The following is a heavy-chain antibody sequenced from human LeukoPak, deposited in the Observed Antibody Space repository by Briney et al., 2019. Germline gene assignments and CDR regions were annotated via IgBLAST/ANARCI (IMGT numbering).Heavy chain of an antibody. CDR1: GYSFTSYW. J-gene: IGHJ6*02. CDR3: ARHLGVQRGNYYGMDV. V-gene: IGHV5-51*01. CDR2: IYPGDSDT. D-gene: IGHD3-16*01. Sequence: GESLKISCKGSGYSFTSYWIGWVRQMPGKGLEWMGIIYPGDSDTRYSPSFQGQVTISADKSISTAYLQWSSLKASDTAMYYCARHLGVQRGNYYGMDVWGQGTTVTVSS.